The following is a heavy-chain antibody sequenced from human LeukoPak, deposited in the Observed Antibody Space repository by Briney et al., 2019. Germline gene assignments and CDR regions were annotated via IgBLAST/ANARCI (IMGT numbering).Heavy chain of an antibody. V-gene: IGHV1-18*01. D-gene: IGHD1-14*01. J-gene: IGHJ5*02. CDR1: GYTFISYG. Sequence: GSVKVSFKASGYTFISYGVSWVRQAPGQGLEWMGWINPYNGKTNYAQKLKGRVTPTPDTSTSTDYMEVRSMRYDDTAVYCCARERLRLGPDANRFLPWGQGTLVTVST. CDR2: INPYNGKT. CDR3: ARERLRLGPDANRFLP.